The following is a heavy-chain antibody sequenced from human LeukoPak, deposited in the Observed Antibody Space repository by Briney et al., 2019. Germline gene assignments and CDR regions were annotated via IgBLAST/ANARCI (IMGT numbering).Heavy chain of an antibody. D-gene: IGHD1-26*01. CDR3: AASGTYSNWFDP. V-gene: IGHV4-59*01. Sequence: SETLSLTCTVSGDSISSYYWNWIRQSPGKGPEWIGYIYDSGSTNYNPSLKSRVTISVDTSKHQSSLNLRSATAADTAVYYCAASGTYSNWFDPWGQGTLVIVSS. J-gene: IGHJ5*02. CDR2: IYDSGST. CDR1: GDSISSYY.